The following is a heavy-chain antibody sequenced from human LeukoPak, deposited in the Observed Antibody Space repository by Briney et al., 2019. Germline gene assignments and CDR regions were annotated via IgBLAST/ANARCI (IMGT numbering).Heavy chain of an antibody. CDR3: ARDLVGATSTFAF. Sequence: PGGSLRLSCAGSGFTFSNYAMNWVRQAPGKGLEWVSGMIGSGDATYFADSVRGRFTISRDNSKNTLYLQMNSLRAEDTALYYCARDLVGATSTFAFWGQGTLVTVSS. V-gene: IGHV3-23*01. CDR1: GFTFSNYA. J-gene: IGHJ4*02. D-gene: IGHD1-26*01. CDR2: MIGSGDAT.